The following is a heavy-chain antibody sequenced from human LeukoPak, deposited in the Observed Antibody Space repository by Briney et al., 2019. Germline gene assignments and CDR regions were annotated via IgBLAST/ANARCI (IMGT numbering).Heavy chain of an antibody. D-gene: IGHD6-19*01. CDR3: ARDVAVNAFDI. V-gene: IGHV4-59*01. CDR1: GGSISSYY. J-gene: IGHJ3*02. Sequence: SETLSLTCTVSGGSISSYYWSWIRQPPGKGLEWIGYIYYSGSTNYNPSLKSRVTISVDTSKNQSSLKLSSVTAADTAVYYCARDVAVNAFDIWGQGTMVTVSS. CDR2: IYYSGST.